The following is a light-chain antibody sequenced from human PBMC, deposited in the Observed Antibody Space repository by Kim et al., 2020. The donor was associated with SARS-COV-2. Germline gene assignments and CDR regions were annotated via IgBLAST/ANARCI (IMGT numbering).Light chain of an antibody. CDR2: GAS. V-gene: IGKV3-15*01. Sequence: VSPGERATRFCWASQSVRDNLAWYQQKAGQPPRILIYGASTRATGIPARFSGSGSGTEFTLTITTLQSEDFAVYYCQQYNNWPLTFGGGTKVDIK. CDR1: QSVRDN. CDR3: QQYNNWPLT. J-gene: IGKJ4*01.